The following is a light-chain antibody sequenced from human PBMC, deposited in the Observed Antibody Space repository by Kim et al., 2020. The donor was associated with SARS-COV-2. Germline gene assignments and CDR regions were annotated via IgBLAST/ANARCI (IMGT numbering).Light chain of an antibody. J-gene: IGLJ1*01. CDR1: RSDVGNYNL. CDR2: GVS. Sequence: GQSITTSCTGTRSDVGNYNLVSWYQQHPGRVPKLMIYGVSKRPSGVSNRFSGSKSGNTASLTISGLQVEDEADYYCCSYAGSSTYVFGTGTKVTVL. V-gene: IGLV2-23*02. CDR3: CSYAGSSTYV.